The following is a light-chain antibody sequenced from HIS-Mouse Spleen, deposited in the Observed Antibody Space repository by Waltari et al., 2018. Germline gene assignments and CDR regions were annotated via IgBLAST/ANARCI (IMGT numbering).Light chain of an antibody. CDR1: QLGDKY. J-gene: IGLJ2*01. V-gene: IGLV3-1*01. CDR2: QDS. CDR3: RAEDRSTVV. Sequence: SYELTQPPSVSVSLAQTASIPCSGDQLGDKYACCYQQKPGQSPVPVIYQDSKRPPGLPGRVSGCNSGDTATLTSGGSQAMDEADEYSRAEDRSTVVFGGGTKRTVL.